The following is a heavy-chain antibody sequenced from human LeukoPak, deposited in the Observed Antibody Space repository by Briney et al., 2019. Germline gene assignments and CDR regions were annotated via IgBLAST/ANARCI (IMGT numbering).Heavy chain of an antibody. CDR3: ARAPGGYCSSTSCYGDY. CDR1: GFMFSSYA. CDR2: VRYDGSNK. D-gene: IGHD2-2*01. V-gene: IGHV3-30*02. J-gene: IGHJ4*02. Sequence: GGSLRLSCAASGFMFSSYAMHWVRQAPGKGLEWVAFVRYDGSNKYYADYVKGRFTISRDNSNNALYLQMNSLRAEDTAVYYCARAPGGYCSSTSCYGDYWGQGTLVTVSS.